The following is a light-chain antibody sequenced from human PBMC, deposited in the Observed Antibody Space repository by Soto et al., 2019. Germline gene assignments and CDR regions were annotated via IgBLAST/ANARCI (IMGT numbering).Light chain of an antibody. V-gene: IGKV1-5*01. Sequence: DIPMTQSPSTLSASVGDRVTITCRASQSISSWLAWYQQKPGKAPKLLIYDASSLESGVPSRFSGSGSGTEFTLTISSLQPDDFATYYCQQYNSYSHTFGQGTKLDIK. CDR3: QQYNSYSHT. J-gene: IGKJ2*01. CDR2: DAS. CDR1: QSISSW.